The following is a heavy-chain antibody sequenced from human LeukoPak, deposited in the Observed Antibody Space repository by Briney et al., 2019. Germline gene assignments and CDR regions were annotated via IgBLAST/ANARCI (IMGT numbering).Heavy chain of an antibody. CDR3: ARLAPYSSGPHFDY. Sequence: SETLSLTCTVSGGSISSGSYYWSWIRQPAGKGLEWIGRIYTSGSTNYNPSLKSRVTISVDTSKNQFSLKLSSVTAADTAMYYCARLAPYSSGPHFDYWGQGILVTVSS. CDR1: GGSISSGSYY. V-gene: IGHV4-61*02. J-gene: IGHJ4*02. CDR2: IYTSGST. D-gene: IGHD6-19*01.